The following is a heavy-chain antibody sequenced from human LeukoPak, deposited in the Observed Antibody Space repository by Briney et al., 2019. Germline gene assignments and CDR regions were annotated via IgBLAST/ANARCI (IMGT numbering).Heavy chain of an antibody. D-gene: IGHD3-10*01. V-gene: IGHV1-2*02. J-gene: IGHJ4*02. CDR1: GYTFTGYY. CDR2: INPNSGGT. CDR3: ARVSLTMVRGVSPSFRY. Sequence: VASVKVSCKASGYTFTGYYMHWVRQAPGQGLEWMGWINPNSGGTNYAQKFQGRVTMTRDTSISTAYMELSRLRSDDTAVYYCARVSLTMVRGVSPSFRYWGQGTLVTVSS.